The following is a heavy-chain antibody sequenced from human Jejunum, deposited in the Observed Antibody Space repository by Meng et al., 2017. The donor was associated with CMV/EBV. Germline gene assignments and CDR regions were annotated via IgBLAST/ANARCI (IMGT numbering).Heavy chain of an antibody. Sequence: ASGFEFEDYTMHWVRQAPGKSLEWVSLISWDGGDTLYADSVRGRFTISRDNSKNSLYLHMSSLRADDTAFYYCATIGGLQAFDFWGQGTMVTVSS. J-gene: IGHJ3*01. CDR1: GFEFEDYT. CDR2: ISWDGGDT. V-gene: IGHV3-43*01. D-gene: IGHD3-16*01. CDR3: ATIGGLQAFDF.